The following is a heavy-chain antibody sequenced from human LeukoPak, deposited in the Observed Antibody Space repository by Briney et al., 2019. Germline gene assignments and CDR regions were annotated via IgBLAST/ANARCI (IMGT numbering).Heavy chain of an antibody. V-gene: IGHV3-30-3*01. CDR3: ARDYGNSGRRGIDY. Sequence: GRSLRLSCAASGFTFSSYAMDWVRQAPGKGLEWVAVISYDGSKTYYADSVKGRFTISRDNSKNTLYLQMNSLRAEDTAVYYCARDYGNSGRRGIDYWGQGTLVTVSS. J-gene: IGHJ4*02. CDR2: ISYDGSKT. D-gene: IGHD1-26*01. CDR1: GFTFSSYA.